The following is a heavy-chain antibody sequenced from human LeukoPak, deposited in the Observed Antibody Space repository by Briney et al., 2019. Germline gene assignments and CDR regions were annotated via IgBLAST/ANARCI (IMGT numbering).Heavy chain of an antibody. D-gene: IGHD1-26*01. CDR3: ARDSSFIVGATTLDY. CDR1: GGTFSSYA. J-gene: IGHJ4*02. CDR2: IIPIFGTA. V-gene: IGHV1-69*01. Sequence: GSSVKVSCKASGGTFSSYATSWVRQAPGQGLEWMGGIIPIFGTANYAQKFQGRVTITADESTSTAYMELSSLRSEDTAVYYCARDSSFIVGATTLDYWGQGTLVTVSS.